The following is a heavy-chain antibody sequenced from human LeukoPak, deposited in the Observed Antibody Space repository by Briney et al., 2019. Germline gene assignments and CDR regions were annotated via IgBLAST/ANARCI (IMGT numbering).Heavy chain of an antibody. D-gene: IGHD2-15*01. J-gene: IGHJ4*02. V-gene: IGHV3-21*01. CDR2: ISSSSSYI. CDR3: ARDPSLLGGYVDN. CDR1: GFTFSSYS. Sequence: PGGSLRLSYAASGFTFSSYSMTWVRQAPGKGLEWVSSISSSSSYIYYADSVKGRFTISRDNAKNSLYLQMSSLRAEDTAVYYCARDPSLLGGYVDNWGQGTLVTVSS.